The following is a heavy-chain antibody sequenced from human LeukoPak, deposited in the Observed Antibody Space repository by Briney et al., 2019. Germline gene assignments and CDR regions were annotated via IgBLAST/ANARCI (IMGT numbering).Heavy chain of an antibody. D-gene: IGHD3-10*01. V-gene: IGHV4-34*01. J-gene: IGHJ4*02. CDR3: ARTMVRGVIIVRLFDY. CDR1: GGSFSGYY. Sequence: SETLSLTCAVYGGSFSGYYWSWIRQPPGKGLEWLGEINHSGSTNYNPSLKSRVTISVDTSKNQFSLKLSSVTAADTAVYYCARTMVRGVIIVRLFDYWGQGTLVTISS. CDR2: INHSGST.